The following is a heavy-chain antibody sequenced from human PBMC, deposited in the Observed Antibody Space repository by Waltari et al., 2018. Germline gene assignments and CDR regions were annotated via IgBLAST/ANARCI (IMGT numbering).Heavy chain of an antibody. CDR1: GGSFSGYY. J-gene: IGHJ6*02. Sequence: QVQLQQWGAGLLKPSETLSLTCAVYGGSFSGYYWSWIRQPPGKGLEWIGEINHSGSTNYNPSLNSRVTISVDTSKNQFSLKLSSVTAADTAVYYCARKKGYSYGYRGMDVWGQGTTVTVSS. D-gene: IGHD5-18*01. CDR2: INHSGST. CDR3: ARKKGYSYGYRGMDV. V-gene: IGHV4-34*01.